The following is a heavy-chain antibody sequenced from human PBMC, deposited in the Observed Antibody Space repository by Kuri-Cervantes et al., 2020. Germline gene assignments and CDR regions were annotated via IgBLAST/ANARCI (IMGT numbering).Heavy chain of an antibody. V-gene: IGHV4-39*01. CDR1: GRSISSSSYY. CDR3: ARSQLAYGDYGVDAFDI. CDR2: IYYSGST. Sequence: GSRRPSCTVSGRSISSSSYYWGWIRQPPGKGLEWIGRIYYSGSTYYNPSLKSRVTIPVDTSKNQFTLKLSSVTAADTAVYYCARSQLAYGDYGVDAFDIWGQGTMVTVSS. J-gene: IGHJ3*02. D-gene: IGHD4-17*01.